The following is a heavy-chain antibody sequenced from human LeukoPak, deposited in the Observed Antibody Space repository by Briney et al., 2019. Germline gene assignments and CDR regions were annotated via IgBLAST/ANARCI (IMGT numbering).Heavy chain of an antibody. CDR3: ARGLGYDSNGYYNP. J-gene: IGHJ5*02. CDR2: IIPIFGTA. CDR1: GGTFSSYA. D-gene: IGHD3-22*01. V-gene: IGHV1-69*05. Sequence: ASVKVSCKASGGTFSSYAISWVRQAPGQGLEWMGRIIPIFGTANYAQKFQGRVTITTDESTSTAYMELSSLRSEDTAVYYCARGLGYDSNGYYNPWGQGTLVTVSS.